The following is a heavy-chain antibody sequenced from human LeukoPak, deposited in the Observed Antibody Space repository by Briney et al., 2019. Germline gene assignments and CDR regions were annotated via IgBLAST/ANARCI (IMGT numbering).Heavy chain of an antibody. V-gene: IGHV4-59*01. CDR1: GGSISSYY. J-gene: IGHJ5*02. CDR3: ARVSKAKVFDWFDP. CDR2: IYYSGST. Sequence: SETLSLTCTVSGGSISSYYWSWIRQPPGKGLEWIGYIYYSGSTNYNPSLKSRVTISVDTSKNQFSLKPSSVTAADTAVYYCARVSKAKVFDWFDPWGQGTLVTVSS. D-gene: IGHD2/OR15-2a*01.